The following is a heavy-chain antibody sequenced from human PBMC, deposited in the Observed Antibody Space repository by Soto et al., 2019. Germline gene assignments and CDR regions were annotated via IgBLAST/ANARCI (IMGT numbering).Heavy chain of an antibody. CDR3: ARDNGMAGSFDP. V-gene: IGHV3-48*02. Sequence: GGSLRLSCAASGFIFITYSMNWGRQAPGKGLEWVSYISFSSSTIFYADSVRGRFTISRDNAKNSLYLQMNTLRDEDTAVYYCARDNGMAGSFDPWGQGTLVTVSS. D-gene: IGHD2-8*01. CDR2: ISFSSSTI. J-gene: IGHJ5*02. CDR1: GFIFITYS.